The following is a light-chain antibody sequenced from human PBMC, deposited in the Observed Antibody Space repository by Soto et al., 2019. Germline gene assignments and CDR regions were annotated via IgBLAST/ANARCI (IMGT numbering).Light chain of an antibody. V-gene: IGKV3-20*01. CDR1: QSVTNNY. Sequence: EIVLTQSPDTLSLSPGEGDTISCRASQSVTNNYLAWFQQKPGQAPRLLIYDASNRDTGIPDRFSGSGSETDFTLTISRLEPEDFAVYFCQQSSHAPLTFGGGTKVEI. J-gene: IGKJ4*01. CDR2: DAS. CDR3: QQSSHAPLT.